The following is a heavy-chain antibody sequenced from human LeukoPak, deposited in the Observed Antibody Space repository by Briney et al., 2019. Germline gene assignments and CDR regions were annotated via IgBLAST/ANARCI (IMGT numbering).Heavy chain of an antibody. CDR3: AKLAYGDYDY. Sequence: PGGSLRLSCAASGFTFSSYSMNWVRQAPGKGLEWVSSIGSSSSYIYYADSVKGRFTNSRDNAKNSLYLQMNSLRAEDTAVYYCAKLAYGDYDYWGQGTLVTVSS. D-gene: IGHD4-17*01. CDR1: GFTFSSYS. V-gene: IGHV3-21*01. CDR2: IGSSSSYI. J-gene: IGHJ4*02.